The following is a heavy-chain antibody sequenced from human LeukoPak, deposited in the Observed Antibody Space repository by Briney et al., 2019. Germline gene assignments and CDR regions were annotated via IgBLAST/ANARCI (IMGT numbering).Heavy chain of an antibody. D-gene: IGHD5-18*01. J-gene: IGHJ4*02. CDR1: GYTFSSYL. CDR3: ARLEDTALDY. V-gene: IGHV5-51*01. CDR2: IYPGDSDT. Sequence: GESLKISCKGSGYTFSSYLIVWVRQMAGKGLEWMGNIYPGDSDTRYSPSFQGQVTISADKSIATAYLQWSSLKASDTAMYYCARLEDTALDYWGQGTLVTVSS.